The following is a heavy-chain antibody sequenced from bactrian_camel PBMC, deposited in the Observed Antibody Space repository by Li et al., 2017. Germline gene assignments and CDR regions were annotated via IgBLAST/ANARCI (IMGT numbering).Heavy chain of an antibody. CDR3: AADVGSMSGNCQPNY. J-gene: IGHJ4*01. CDR1: GYSASHYC. CDR2: SLNDDGTT. D-gene: IGHD6*01. Sequence: HVQLVESGGGSVQAGGSLRLSCAASGYSASHYCLAWFRQAPGKEREGVASLNDDGTTSYADSAKGRFTISLGNDKNTLYLQMNSLKPEDTAMYYCAADVGSMSGNCQPNYWGQGTQVTVS. V-gene: IGHV3S26*01.